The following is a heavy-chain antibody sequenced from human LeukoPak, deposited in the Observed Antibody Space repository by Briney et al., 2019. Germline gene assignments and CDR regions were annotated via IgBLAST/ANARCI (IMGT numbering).Heavy chain of an antibody. V-gene: IGHV3-30*02. CDR1: GFTFSSYG. J-gene: IGHJ4*02. Sequence: GGSLRLSCAASGFTFSSYGMHWVRQAPGKGLEWVAFIRYDGSNKYYADSVKGRFTISRDNSKNTLYLQMNSLRAEDTAVYYCAKDGNYDFWSGYLDYWGQGTLVTVSS. D-gene: IGHD3-3*01. CDR3: AKDGNYDFWSGYLDY. CDR2: IRYDGSNK.